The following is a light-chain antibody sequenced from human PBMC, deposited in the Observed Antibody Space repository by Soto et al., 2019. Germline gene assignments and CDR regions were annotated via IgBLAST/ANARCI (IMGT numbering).Light chain of an antibody. CDR3: QQYNNWRT. V-gene: IGKV3-15*01. CDR1: QSVGSN. CDR2: GAS. J-gene: IGKJ1*01. Sequence: EIVMTQSPATLSVSPGERATLSCRASQSVGSNLAWYQQKPGQAPRLLIYGASTRATGIPARFSGSGSGTEFTLTISSLQSEDFAVYYCQQYNNWRTFGQGTKADIK.